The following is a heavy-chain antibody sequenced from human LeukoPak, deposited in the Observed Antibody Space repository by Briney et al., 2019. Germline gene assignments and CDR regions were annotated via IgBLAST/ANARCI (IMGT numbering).Heavy chain of an antibody. J-gene: IGHJ3*02. D-gene: IGHD6-6*01. Sequence: ASVKVSCKASGGTFSNYAINWVRRAPGQGLDWLGGIVPVLGTANYAQKFQGRVTITTDESTSTVYMELSSLRSEDTAVYYCATAWFEQLVVAGAFEIWGQGTMVTVSS. CDR1: GGTFSNYA. CDR2: IVPVLGTA. V-gene: IGHV1-69*05. CDR3: ATAWFEQLVVAGAFEI.